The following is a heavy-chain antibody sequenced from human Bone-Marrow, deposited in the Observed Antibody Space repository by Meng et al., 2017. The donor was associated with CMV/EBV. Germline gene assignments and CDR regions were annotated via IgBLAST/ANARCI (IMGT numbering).Heavy chain of an antibody. CDR1: GFTFSDHY. Sequence: GESLKISCAASGFTFSDHYMIWIRQAPGKGLAWVSHISESGTSMNYADSVKGRFTISRDNAKNSLYLQMNNLRAEDSAVYFCARDWSCMDVWGQGTTVTVSS. CDR3: ARDWSCMDV. J-gene: IGHJ6*02. CDR2: ISESGTSM. V-gene: IGHV3-11*04.